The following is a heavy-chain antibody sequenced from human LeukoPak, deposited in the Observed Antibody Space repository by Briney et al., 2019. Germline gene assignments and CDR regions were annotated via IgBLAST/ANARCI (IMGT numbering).Heavy chain of an antibody. V-gene: IGHV6-1*01. CDR2: TYYRSRWYN. Sequence: SQTLSLTCAISGDSVSSDSATWTWIRQSPSRGLEWLGRTYYRSRWYNDYAISVKGRISIKPVTSKNQFSLQMNSVIPEDMAVYFCARGVQYYDILTGSYFYFMDVWGQGTTVTVSS. J-gene: IGHJ6*02. CDR1: GDSVSSDSAT. CDR3: ARGVQYYDILTGSYFYFMDV. D-gene: IGHD3-9*01.